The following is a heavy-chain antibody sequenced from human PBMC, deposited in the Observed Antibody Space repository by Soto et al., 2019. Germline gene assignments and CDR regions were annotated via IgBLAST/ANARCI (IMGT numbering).Heavy chain of an antibody. CDR3: ARADCSGGSCYAYDY. CDR1: GFIFSTYA. CDR2: ISYDGNNK. V-gene: IGHV3-30-3*01. D-gene: IGHD2-15*01. J-gene: IGHJ4*02. Sequence: SGGGVVQPGRSLRLSCAASGFIFSTYAMHWVRQAPGKGLEWVAFISYDGNNKYKADSVKGRFSISRDNSKNTLYLQMNSLRTEDTALYYCARADCSGGSCYAYDYWGQGTLVTVSS.